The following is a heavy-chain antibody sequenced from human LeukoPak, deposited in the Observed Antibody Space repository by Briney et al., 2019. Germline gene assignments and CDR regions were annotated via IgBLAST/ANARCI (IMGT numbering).Heavy chain of an antibody. D-gene: IGHD6-13*01. CDR1: GFTLTGYW. J-gene: IGHJ5*02. CDR2: INTDGTST. V-gene: IGHV3-74*01. Sequence: GGSLRLSCAASGFTLTGYWMYWVRQAPGEGLVWVSRINTDGTSTAYADSVKGRFTISRDTSKNTLYLQMSSLRGDDTAVYYCLKGSQGPIWQQLVPDRWGQGTQVTVSS. CDR3: LKGSQGPIWQQLVPDR.